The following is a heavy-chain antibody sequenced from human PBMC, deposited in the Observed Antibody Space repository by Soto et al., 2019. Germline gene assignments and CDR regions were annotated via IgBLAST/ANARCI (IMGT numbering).Heavy chain of an antibody. V-gene: IGHV1-8*01. CDR2: MQPSTGRT. CDR1: GYSLTSLD. Sequence: GTAGKVSCKSSGYSLTSLDINWVRQTAGQGLEWMGWMQPSTGRTGYAQKFQGRVTMTRDTSINTAYMELTTLTSDDTAFYYCARGVCAGVEYWCPGTLVSVS. J-gene: IGHJ4*02. CDR3: ARGVCAGVEY. D-gene: IGHD3-10*02.